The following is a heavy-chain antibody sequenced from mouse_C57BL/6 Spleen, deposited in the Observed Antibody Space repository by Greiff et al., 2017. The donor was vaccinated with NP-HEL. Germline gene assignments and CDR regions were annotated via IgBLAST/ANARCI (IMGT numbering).Heavy chain of an antibody. V-gene: IGHV1-15*01. CDR1: GYTFTDYE. J-gene: IGHJ4*01. Sequence: QVQLQQSGAELVRPGASVTLSCKASGYTFTDYEMHWVKQTPVQGLEWIGAIDPETGGTAYNQKFKGKAILTADTSSSTAYMELHSLTSEYSDVYSCTSRINYYDSSPYYAMGGWGQGTSVTVAS. CDR2: IDPETGGT. CDR3: TSRINYYDSSPYYAMGG. D-gene: IGHD1-1*01.